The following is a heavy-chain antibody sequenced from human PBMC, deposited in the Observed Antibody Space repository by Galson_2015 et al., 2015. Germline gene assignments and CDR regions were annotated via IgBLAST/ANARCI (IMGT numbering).Heavy chain of an antibody. CDR3: TRSFQWLVPNFDY. D-gene: IGHD6-19*01. CDR1: GFTFGDYA. Sequence: SLRLSCAASGFTFGDYAMSWFRQAPGKGLEWVGLIRSKAYGGTTEYAASVKGRFTISRDDSKSIAYLQMNSLKTEDTAVYYCTRSFQWLVPNFDYWGQGTLVTVSS. CDR2: IRSKAYGGTT. V-gene: IGHV3-49*03. J-gene: IGHJ4*02.